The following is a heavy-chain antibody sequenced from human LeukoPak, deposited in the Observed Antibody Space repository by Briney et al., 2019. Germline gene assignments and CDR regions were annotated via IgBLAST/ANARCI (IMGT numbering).Heavy chain of an antibody. CDR2: IISSSSTI. D-gene: IGHD1-26*01. Sequence: GGSLRLSCTASGFTFGDYAMSWFRQAPGKGLEWVSYIISSSSTIYYADSVKGRFTISRDNAKNSLYLQMNSLRVEDTAVYYCARASGSYQNFDYWGQGTLVTVSS. CDR3: ARASGSYQNFDY. CDR1: GFTFGDYA. V-gene: IGHV3-48*04. J-gene: IGHJ4*02.